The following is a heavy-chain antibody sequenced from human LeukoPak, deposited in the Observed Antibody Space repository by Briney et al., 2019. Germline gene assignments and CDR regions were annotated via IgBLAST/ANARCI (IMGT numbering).Heavy chain of an antibody. V-gene: IGHV3-74*01. J-gene: IGHJ3*02. CDR1: GFTVSSNY. Sequence: GGSLRLSCAASGFTVSSNYMSWVRQAPGKGLVWVSRIDTDGSSTTYADSVKGRFTISRDNAKNTLYLQMNSLRAEDTAVYYCARGFTIFGVVNDGFDIWGQGTKVTVPS. D-gene: IGHD3-3*01. CDR2: IDTDGSST. CDR3: ARGFTIFGVVNDGFDI.